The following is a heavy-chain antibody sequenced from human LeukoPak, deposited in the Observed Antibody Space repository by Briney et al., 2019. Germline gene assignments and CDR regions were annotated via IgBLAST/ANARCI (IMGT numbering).Heavy chain of an antibody. J-gene: IGHJ3*02. CDR2: MSNDGSIK. CDR1: GFTFSEYT. Sequence: AGGSLRLSCAASGFTFSEYTIHWVRQAPGKGLEWVAVMSNDGSIKKYANSVKGRFTISRDNSKNTLYLQTDSLRAEDTAVYYCAREFTIFGVVIQRYDAFDIWGQGTMVTVSS. D-gene: IGHD3-3*01. V-gene: IGHV3-30-3*01. CDR3: AREFTIFGVVIQRYDAFDI.